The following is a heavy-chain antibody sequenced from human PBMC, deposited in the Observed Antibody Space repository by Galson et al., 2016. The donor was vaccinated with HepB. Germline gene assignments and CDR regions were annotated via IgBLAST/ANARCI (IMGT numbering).Heavy chain of an antibody. CDR1: TDSISDDNYY. Sequence: SETLSLTCNVSTDSISDDNYYWAWVRQPPGKGLEWIATIYYSGSTYFNPSLKSRVTISVDTSNDQFSLRLSSVTATDTAMYCCARQKRSYRRDAYSLSYFDYWGRGTLVTVSS. V-gene: IGHV4-39*01. D-gene: IGHD5-24*01. CDR2: IYYSGST. CDR3: ARQKRSYRRDAYSLSYFDY. J-gene: IGHJ4*02.